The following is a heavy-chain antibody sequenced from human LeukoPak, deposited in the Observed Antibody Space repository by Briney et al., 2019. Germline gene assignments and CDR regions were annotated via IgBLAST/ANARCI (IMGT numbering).Heavy chain of an antibody. J-gene: IGHJ4*02. CDR3: VRGVGVSRFNYLDS. V-gene: IGHV3-7*02. CDR2: IKQDGSDK. CDR1: GFTFSSYW. D-gene: IGHD6-13*01. Sequence: PGGSLRLSCAASGFTFSSYWMSWIRQAPGKGLEWVANIKQDGSDKYYVDSVKGRFTISKDNAKTSLYLQMNSLRDDDTAVYYCVRGVGVSRFNYLDSWGQGTLVIVSS.